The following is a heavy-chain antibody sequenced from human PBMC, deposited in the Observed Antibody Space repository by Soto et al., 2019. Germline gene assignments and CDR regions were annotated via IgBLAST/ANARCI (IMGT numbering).Heavy chain of an antibody. CDR3: VRIRYQLPSSVLWLDP. D-gene: IGHD3-16*01. J-gene: IGHJ5*02. V-gene: IGHV4-34*01. CDR1: GGFLSESY. Sequence: SETLSLTCAVYGGFLSESYWTWIRQPPGKGLEWIGEINHVGGTNYNPSLKSRVTMSVDTSQNQFSLRLIFVTAADTAMYFCVRIRYQLPSSVLWLDPWGQGTPVTVSS. CDR2: INHVGGT.